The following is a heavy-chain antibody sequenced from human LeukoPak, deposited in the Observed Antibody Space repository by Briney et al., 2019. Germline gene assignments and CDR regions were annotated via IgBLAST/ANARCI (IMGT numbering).Heavy chain of an antibody. V-gene: IGHV3-21*01. CDR1: GFTFSSYS. CDR2: ISSSSSYI. D-gene: IGHD1-14*01. J-gene: IGHJ4*02. CDR3: ARFSGMKDFDY. Sequence: GGSLRLSCAASGFTFSSYSMNWVRQAPGKGLEWVSSISSSSSYIYYADSVKGRFTISRDNAKNSLYLQMNSLRAEDAAVYYCARFSGMKDFDYWGQGTLVTVSS.